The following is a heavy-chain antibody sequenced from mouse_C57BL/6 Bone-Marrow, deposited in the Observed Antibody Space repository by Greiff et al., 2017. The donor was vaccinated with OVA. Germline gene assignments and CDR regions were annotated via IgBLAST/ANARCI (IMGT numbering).Heavy chain of an antibody. Sequence: EVHLVESGPVLVKPGASVKMSCKASGYTFTDYYMNWVKQSHGKSLEWIGVINPYNGGTSYNQKFKGKATLTVDKSSSTAYMELNSLTSEDSAVYYCAREDDYRGLAWFAYWGQGTLVTVSA. CDR2: INPYNGGT. CDR1: GYTFTDYY. D-gene: IGHD2-14*01. V-gene: IGHV1-19*01. J-gene: IGHJ3*01. CDR3: AREDDYRGLAWFAY.